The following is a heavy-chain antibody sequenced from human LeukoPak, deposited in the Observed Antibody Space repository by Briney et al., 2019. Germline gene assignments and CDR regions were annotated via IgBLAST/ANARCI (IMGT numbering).Heavy chain of an antibody. CDR3: AKAGLRYFDWLPYYYYMDV. D-gene: IGHD3-9*01. Sequence: GGTLRLSCAASGFTFSSYSMNWVRQAPGKGLEWVSSISSSSSYIYYADSVKGRFTISRDNAKNSLYLQMNSLRAEDTAVYYCAKAGLRYFDWLPYYYYMDVWGKGTTVTISS. CDR2: ISSSSSYI. CDR1: GFTFSSYS. V-gene: IGHV3-21*04. J-gene: IGHJ6*03.